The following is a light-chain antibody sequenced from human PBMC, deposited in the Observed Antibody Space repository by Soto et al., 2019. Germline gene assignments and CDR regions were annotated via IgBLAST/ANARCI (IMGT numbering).Light chain of an antibody. CDR2: AAS. CDR3: QVHHGELPVA. J-gene: IGKJ3*01. CDR1: QAIDQS. Sequence: DIQMTQSPSSLSASVGDRVTITCRARQAIDQSVAWYQQMPGQVPKLLIYAASTLHSGVPSRFSGRESGAHFTLTITGRQPEYVATYSCQVHHGELPVAFGPGNTVDV. V-gene: IGKV1-27*01.